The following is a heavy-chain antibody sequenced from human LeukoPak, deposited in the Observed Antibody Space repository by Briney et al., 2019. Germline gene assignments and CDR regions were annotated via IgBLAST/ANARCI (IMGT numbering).Heavy chain of an antibody. D-gene: IGHD5-18*01. CDR2: IYTSGRT. J-gene: IGHJ4*02. Sequence: SETLSLTCTVSGGSISSGNYYWGWIRQPAGKGLEWIGRIYTSGRTNYNPSLKSRVTMSVDTSRNQFSLKLSSVTAADTAVYYCARDGRQLEFDYWGQGTLVTVSS. CDR1: GGSISSGNYY. CDR3: ARDGRQLEFDY. V-gene: IGHV4-61*02.